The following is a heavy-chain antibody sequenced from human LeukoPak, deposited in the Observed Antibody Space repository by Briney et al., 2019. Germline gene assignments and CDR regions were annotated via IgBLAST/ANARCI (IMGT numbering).Heavy chain of an antibody. V-gene: IGHV4-61*01. CDR2: IYYSGGT. D-gene: IGHD6-19*01. J-gene: IGHJ4*02. Sequence: SETLSLTCTVSGGSISSGNYYWSWLRQHPGKGLEWIGYIYYSGGTNYNPSHKSRVTISVDTSKNQHSLKLSSVTAADTAVYYCARDLDNSGWYVFDYWGQGNLVTVSS. CDR3: ARDLDNSGWYVFDY. CDR1: GGSISSGNYY.